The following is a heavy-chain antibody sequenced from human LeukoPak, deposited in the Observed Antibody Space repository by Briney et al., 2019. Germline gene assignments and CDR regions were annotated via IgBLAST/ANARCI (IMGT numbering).Heavy chain of an antibody. CDR1: GLTFSSYG. CDR3: ARDYSGTNSWQDY. CDR2: IWYDGSNK. V-gene: IGHV3-33*01. Sequence: GGSLRLSCAAYGLTFSSYGMHCVPQAPGRGLEWVVVIWYDGSNKYYADSVQGRFCISRDNSKNTLYLQMDSLRAEDAAVYYCARDYSGTNSWQDYWGQGTLVTVSS. D-gene: IGHD2-2*01. J-gene: IGHJ4*02.